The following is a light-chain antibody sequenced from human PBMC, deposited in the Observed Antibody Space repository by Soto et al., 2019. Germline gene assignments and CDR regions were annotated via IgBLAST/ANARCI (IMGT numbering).Light chain of an antibody. CDR1: SSNIGAGYA. V-gene: IGLV1-40*01. CDR2: GNS. J-gene: IGLJ2*01. Sequence: QSVLTQPPSVSGAPGQRVTISCTGSSSNIGAGYAVHWYQQLPGTAPKLLIYGNSNRPSGVPDRFSGSKSGTSASLDITGLQAEDEADYYCQAYDSSLRFVVFGGGTKVTVL. CDR3: QAYDSSLRFVV.